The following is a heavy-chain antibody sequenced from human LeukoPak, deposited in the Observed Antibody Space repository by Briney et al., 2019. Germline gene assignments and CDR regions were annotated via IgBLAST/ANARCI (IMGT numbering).Heavy chain of an antibody. CDR2: IYTSGST. J-gene: IGHJ5*02. CDR3: ARDSSSSWYLGSNWFDH. CDR1: GGSISSGSYY. Sequence: SETLSLTCTVSGGSISSGSYYWSWIRQPAGKGLEWIGRIYTSGSTNYNPSLKSRVTISVDTSKNQFSLKLSSVTAADTAVYYCARDSSSSWYLGSNWFDHWGQGTLVTVSS. V-gene: IGHV4-61*02. D-gene: IGHD6-13*01.